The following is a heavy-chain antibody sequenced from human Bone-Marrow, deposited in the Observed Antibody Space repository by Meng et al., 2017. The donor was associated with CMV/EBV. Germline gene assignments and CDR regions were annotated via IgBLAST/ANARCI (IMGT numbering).Heavy chain of an antibody. V-gene: IGHV3-48*04. CDR1: GFTFSRFV. D-gene: IGHD3-3*02. J-gene: IGHJ4*02. CDR2: ISNSPTTI. CDR3: VRGISYYFDY. Sequence: GESLKISCVASGFTFSRFVMNWVRQAPGKGLEWVSYISNSPTTIHYADSVKGRFTISRDNAKNSLYLQMNSLSAEDTAVYYCVRGISYYFDYWGQGALVTVSS.